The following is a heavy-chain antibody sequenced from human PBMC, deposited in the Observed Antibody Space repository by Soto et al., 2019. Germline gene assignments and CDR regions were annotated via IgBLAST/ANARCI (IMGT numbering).Heavy chain of an antibody. D-gene: IGHD3-10*01. CDR1: GFTFSAYG. CDR2: VSGSGGGT. V-gene: IGHV3-23*01. J-gene: IGHJ4*02. CDR3: AKGGVLVGFGRNDPNFDY. Sequence: EVQLLDSGGGLVQPGGSLRLSCVASGFTFSAYGMSWVRQAPGKGLEWVSTVSGSGGGTYYADSVQGRFTTSRDNSNNTLYLQMNSLRSEDTAVYYCAKGGVLVGFGRNDPNFDYWGRGTLVTVSS.